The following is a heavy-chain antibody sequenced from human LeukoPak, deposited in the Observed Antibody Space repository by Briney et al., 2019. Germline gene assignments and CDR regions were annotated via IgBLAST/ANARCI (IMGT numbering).Heavy chain of an antibody. Sequence: HPGGSLRLSCAASGFAVSTNYLSWVRQAPGKGLEWVSVIYSDGSTYYTDSVKGRFTISRDNSKNTLYLQMNSQRPEDTAVYYCARDQRSESYYPWGWFDPWGQGTLVTVSS. D-gene: IGHD1-26*01. CDR1: GFAVSTNY. CDR3: ARDQRSESYYPWGWFDP. CDR2: IYSDGST. J-gene: IGHJ5*02. V-gene: IGHV3-66*02.